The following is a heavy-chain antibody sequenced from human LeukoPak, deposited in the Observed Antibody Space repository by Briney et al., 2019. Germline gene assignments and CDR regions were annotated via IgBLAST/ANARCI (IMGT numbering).Heavy chain of an antibody. V-gene: IGHV3-30*02. CDR1: GFIFSGSS. D-gene: IGHD1-26*01. CDR3: AREGGRVGTGSARLYYYYMDV. CDR2: IRFDATNK. Sequence: GGSLRLSCAASGFIFSGSSMHWVRQAPGKGLEWVCFIRFDATNKYYADSVKGRFTISRDNSKNTLYLQMDSLRAEDTAVYYCAREGGRVGTGSARLYYYYMDVWGKGTTVTVSS. J-gene: IGHJ6*03.